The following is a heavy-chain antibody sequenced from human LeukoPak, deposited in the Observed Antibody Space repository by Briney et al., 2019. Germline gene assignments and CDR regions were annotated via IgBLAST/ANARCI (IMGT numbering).Heavy chain of an antibody. D-gene: IGHD2-2*01. J-gene: IGHJ4*02. Sequence: SETLSLTCAVYGGSFSGYYWSWIRQPPGKGLEWIGEISHSGSTNYNPSLKGRLTISVDTSKNQFSLKLSSVTAADTAVYYCAREYCTRTTCYFDFWGQGTLVTVSS. CDR1: GGSFSGYY. CDR3: AREYCTRTTCYFDF. V-gene: IGHV4-34*01. CDR2: ISHSGST.